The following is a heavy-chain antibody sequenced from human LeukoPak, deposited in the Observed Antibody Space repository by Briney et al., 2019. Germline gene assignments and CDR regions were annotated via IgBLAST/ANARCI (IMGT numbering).Heavy chain of an antibody. CDR2: IYYSGST. J-gene: IGHJ3*02. CDR1: GGSISSYY. V-gene: IGHV4-59*01. CDR3: ARDQSGFLSDAFDI. D-gene: IGHD5-12*01. Sequence: SETLSLTCTVSGGSISSYYWSWIRQPPGKGLEWIGYIYYSGSTNYNPSLKSRVTISVDTSKNQFSLKLSSVTAADTAVYYCARDQSGFLSDAFDIWGQGTMVTVSS.